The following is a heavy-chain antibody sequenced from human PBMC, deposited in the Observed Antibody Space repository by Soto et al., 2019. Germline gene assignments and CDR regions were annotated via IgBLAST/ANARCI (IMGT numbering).Heavy chain of an antibody. Sequence: SETLSLTCTVSGGSISSYYWSWIRQPPGKGLEWTGYIYYSGSTNYNPSLKSRVTISVDTSKNQFSLKLSSVTAADTAVYYCARVQYSSSWFDYWGQGTLVTVSS. V-gene: IGHV4-59*01. J-gene: IGHJ4*02. D-gene: IGHD6-13*01. CDR2: IYYSGST. CDR3: ARVQYSSSWFDY. CDR1: GGSISSYY.